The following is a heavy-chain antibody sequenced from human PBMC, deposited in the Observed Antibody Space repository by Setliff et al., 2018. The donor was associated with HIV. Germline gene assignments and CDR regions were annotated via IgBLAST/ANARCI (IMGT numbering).Heavy chain of an antibody. CDR3: ARDQSIAARYLFDP. J-gene: IGHJ5*02. D-gene: IGHD6-6*01. CDR1: GGSFSGYY. CDR2: INQSENT. Sequence: SETLSLTCTVYGGSFSGYYWSWIRQPPGMGLEWIGEINQSENTNYNPSLKSRVTISADPSKNQFSLKLSSVTAADTAVYYCARDQSIAARYLFDPWGQGTLVTVSS. V-gene: IGHV4-34*01.